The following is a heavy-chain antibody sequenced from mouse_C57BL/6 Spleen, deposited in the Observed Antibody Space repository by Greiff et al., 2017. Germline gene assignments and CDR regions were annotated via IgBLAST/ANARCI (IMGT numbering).Heavy chain of an antibody. Sequence: QVQLQQPGAELVKPGASVKVSCKASGYTFTSYWMHWVKQRPGQGLEWIGRIHPSDSATNYNQKFKGKATLTVDKSSSTAYMQLSSLTAEDSAVYYCAIRGDYDYDSYLDYWGQGTTLTVSS. CDR2: IHPSDSAT. CDR3: AIRGDYDYDSYLDY. CDR1: GYTFTSYW. D-gene: IGHD2-4*01. J-gene: IGHJ2*01. V-gene: IGHV1-74*01.